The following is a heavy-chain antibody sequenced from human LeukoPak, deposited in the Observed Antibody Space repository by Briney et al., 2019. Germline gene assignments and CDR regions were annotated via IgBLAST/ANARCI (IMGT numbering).Heavy chain of an antibody. CDR1: GYTFTSYG. D-gene: IGHD3-10*01. CDR2: ISAYNGNT. CDR3: AREGRGLPFDY. J-gene: IGHJ4*02. Sequence: ASVNVSCKASGYTFTSYGISWVRQAPGQGLEWMGWISAYNGNTNYEQKLQGRVTMTTDTSTSTAYMELRSLRSNDTAVYYCAREGRGLPFDYWGQGTLVTVSS. V-gene: IGHV1-18*01.